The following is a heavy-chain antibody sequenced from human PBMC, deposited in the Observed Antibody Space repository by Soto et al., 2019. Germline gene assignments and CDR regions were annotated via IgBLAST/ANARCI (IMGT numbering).Heavy chain of an antibody. CDR2: ISYHGTNE. Sequence: QALLVESGGGVVRPRTSLRLSCEASGFTFSDHGMHWVRQAPGKGLEWVAVISYHGTNEFYGDSVKGRFTISRDNSKNTLYLQMDSLRPEETAMYFSSMGARWELTGPFDHWGQGTLVTVAS. D-gene: IGHD1-26*01. V-gene: IGHV3-30*03. J-gene: IGHJ4*02. CDR3: SMGARWELTGPFDH. CDR1: GFTFSDHG.